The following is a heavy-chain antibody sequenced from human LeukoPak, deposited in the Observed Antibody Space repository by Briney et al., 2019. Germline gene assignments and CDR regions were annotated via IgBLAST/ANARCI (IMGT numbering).Heavy chain of an antibody. CDR3: ARVGTTVAAAAIDY. J-gene: IGHJ4*02. CDR1: GGSISSSSYY. Sequence: SETLSLTCTVSGGSISSSSYYWGWIRQPPGKGLEWIGSIYYSGSTYYSPSLESRVTIFVDTSKNEFSLNMSSVTAADTAVYYCARVGTTVAAAAIDYWGQGTLVTVSS. CDR2: IYYSGST. D-gene: IGHD6-13*01. V-gene: IGHV4-39*01.